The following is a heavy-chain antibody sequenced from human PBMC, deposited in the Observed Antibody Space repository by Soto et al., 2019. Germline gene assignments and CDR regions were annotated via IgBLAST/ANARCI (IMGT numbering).Heavy chain of an antibody. CDR1: GFTFSSYA. CDR3: ARDETWILFSSGYSSAVPYYYYGMDV. V-gene: IGHV3-30-3*01. CDR2: ISYDGSNK. J-gene: IGHJ6*02. D-gene: IGHD5-18*01. Sequence: PGGSLRLSCAASGFTFSSYAMHWVRQAPGKGLEWVAVISYDGSNKYYADSVKGRFTISRDNSKNTLYLQMNSLRAEDTAVYYCARDETWILFSSGYSSAVPYYYYGMDVWGQGTTVTVSS.